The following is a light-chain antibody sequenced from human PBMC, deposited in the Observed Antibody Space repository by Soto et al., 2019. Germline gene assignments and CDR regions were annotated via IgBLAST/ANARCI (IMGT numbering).Light chain of an antibody. CDR3: LQDYDYPMT. CDR1: QGIRTE. V-gene: IGKV1-6*01. Sequence: ATQMTQSPSSLSASVGDRVTIACRASQGIRTELGWYQQKAGEAPKRLIYAASTLQSGVPPRFSDSGSGTDFTVTIRSLQTDDFASYYCLQDYDYPMTFGQGTQVEMK. J-gene: IGKJ1*01. CDR2: AAS.